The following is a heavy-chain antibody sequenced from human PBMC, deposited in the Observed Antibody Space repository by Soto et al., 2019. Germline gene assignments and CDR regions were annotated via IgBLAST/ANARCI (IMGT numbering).Heavy chain of an antibody. CDR1: GFTFSSYA. J-gene: IGHJ6*02. CDR2: ISYDGSNK. V-gene: IGHV3-30-3*01. Sequence: GGSLRLSCAASGFTFSSYAMHWVRQAPGKGLEWVAVISYDGSNKYYTDSVKGRFTISRDNSKNTLYLQMNSLRAEDTAVYYCARSAVPQYYYYYGMDVWGQGTTVTVSS. CDR3: ARSAVPQYYYYYGMDV.